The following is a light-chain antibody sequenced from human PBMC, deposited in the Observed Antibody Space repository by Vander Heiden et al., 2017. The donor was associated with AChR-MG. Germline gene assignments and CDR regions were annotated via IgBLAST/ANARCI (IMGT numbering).Light chain of an antibody. V-gene: IGKV1-39*01. CDR3: QHSYSTLT. CDR1: QSISRY. J-gene: IGKJ4*01. Sequence: DIQMTQSPSSLSASVGDRVTITCRASQSISRYLNWYQQKPGKAPKVLIYSASSLQSGVPSRFSGSGSGTDFTLTISSLQPEDFATYYCQHSYSTLTFGGGTKVEMK. CDR2: SAS.